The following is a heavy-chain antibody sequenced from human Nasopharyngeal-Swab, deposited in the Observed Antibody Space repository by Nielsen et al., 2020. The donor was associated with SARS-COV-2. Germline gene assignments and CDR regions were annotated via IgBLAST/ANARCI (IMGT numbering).Heavy chain of an antibody. D-gene: IGHD6-13*01. J-gene: IGHJ3*02. V-gene: IGHV5-51*01. Sequence: KVSCKASGYNFATYWIGWVRQMPGEGLRWMGLIYPGDSDTRYSPSLQGQVTISADRSITTAYLQWSSLKASDTAMYYCARLPMRAASGRGAFDIWGQGTMVIVSS. CDR2: IYPGDSDT. CDR3: ARLPMRAASGRGAFDI. CDR1: GYNFATYW.